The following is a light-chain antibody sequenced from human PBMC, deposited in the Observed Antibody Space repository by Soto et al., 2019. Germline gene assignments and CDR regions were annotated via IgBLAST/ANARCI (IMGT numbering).Light chain of an antibody. CDR1: QSISIW. CDR3: QQYNSFSWT. Sequence: DIQMTQSPSTLSASVGDRVTITCRASQSISIWLAWYQQKPGKAPKLLIFDASNLESGVPSRFSGSGYGTEFTLTISSLQPDDCAAYCCQQYNSFSWTFGQGTKVAIK. CDR2: DAS. V-gene: IGKV1-5*01. J-gene: IGKJ1*01.